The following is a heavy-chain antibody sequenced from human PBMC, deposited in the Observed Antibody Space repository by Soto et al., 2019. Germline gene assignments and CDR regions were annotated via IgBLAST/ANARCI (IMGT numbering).Heavy chain of an antibody. J-gene: IGHJ5*02. CDR1: GGSISSGGYY. D-gene: IGHD2-8*01. CDR3: ARVYRFGYAIHWFDP. Sequence: QVQLQESGPGLVKPSQTLSLTCTVSGGSISSGGYYWSWIRQHPGKGLEWIGYIYYSGSTYYNPSLKSRVTISVDTSKNQFSLKLRSVTAADTAVYYCARVYRFGYAIHWFDPWGQGTLVTVSS. V-gene: IGHV4-31*03. CDR2: IYYSGST.